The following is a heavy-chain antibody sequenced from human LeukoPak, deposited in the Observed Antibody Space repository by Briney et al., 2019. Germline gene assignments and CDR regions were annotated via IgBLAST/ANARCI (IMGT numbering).Heavy chain of an antibody. D-gene: IGHD3-16*01. CDR3: AKDTYYDYVWGTAFDY. V-gene: IGHV3-9*01. Sequence: GGSLRLSCAVSGFTFEDYAMHWVRQAPGTGLEWVSGISWNSGSIGYADSVKGRFTISRDNAKNSLYLQMNSLRAEDTALYYCAKDTYYDYVWGTAFDYWGQGTLVTVSS. CDR2: ISWNSGSI. CDR1: GFTFEDYA. J-gene: IGHJ4*02.